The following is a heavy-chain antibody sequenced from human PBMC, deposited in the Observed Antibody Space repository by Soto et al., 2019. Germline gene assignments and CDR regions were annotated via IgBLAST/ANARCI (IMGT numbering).Heavy chain of an antibody. CDR2: IYHNGNI. V-gene: IGHV4-4*02. D-gene: IGHD3-3*02. Sequence: SETLSLTCAVSRGCISSNKWWTWVRQPPGKGLEWIAEIYHNGNINYNPSLKSRVTISVDKSKNQFSLRLSSVTAADTAVYYSASTVNAFISSWGQGILVTVSS. CDR3: ASTVNAFISS. J-gene: IGHJ5*02. CDR1: RGCISSNKW.